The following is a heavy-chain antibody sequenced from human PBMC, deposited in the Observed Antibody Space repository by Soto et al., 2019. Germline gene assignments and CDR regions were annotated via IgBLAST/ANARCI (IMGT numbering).Heavy chain of an antibody. D-gene: IGHD2-2*02. J-gene: IGHJ4*02. V-gene: IGHV4-39*01. Sequence: SETLSLTYAVSGGHISGSSYYWGWVRQPPGKGLEWIGSIYYSGSTYYNPSLKSRVTISVDTSKNQFSLKLSSVTAADTAVYFCARQFCTSSVCYTYFDYWGQGILVTVSS. CDR3: ARQFCTSSVCYTYFDY. CDR2: IYYSGST. CDR1: GGHISGSSYY.